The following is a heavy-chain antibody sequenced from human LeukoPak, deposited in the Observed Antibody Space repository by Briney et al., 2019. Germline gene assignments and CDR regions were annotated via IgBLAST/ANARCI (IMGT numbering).Heavy chain of an antibody. J-gene: IGHJ4*02. D-gene: IGHD5-18*01. V-gene: IGHV3-48*01. CDR3: ARAYDTNTYGYVY. CDR1: GFSFRDYN. Sequence: GGSLRLSCAASGFSFRDYNVTWVRQPPGKGLEWVSYISRDSNIIYYADSVKGRFTISRDNAKNSVSLQMNSLRAEDTAVYYCARAYDTNTYGYVYWGQGTPVTVSS. CDR2: ISRDSNII.